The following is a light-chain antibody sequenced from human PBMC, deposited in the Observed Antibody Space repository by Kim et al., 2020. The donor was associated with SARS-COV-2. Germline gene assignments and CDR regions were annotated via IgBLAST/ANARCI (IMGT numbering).Light chain of an antibody. CDR1: KLGDKY. J-gene: IGLJ3*02. CDR2: QDS. V-gene: IGLV3-1*01. CDR3: QAWDSPNWV. Sequence: SVSQGQTASITCSGDKLGDKYACWYQQKPGQSPVLVIYQDSKRPTGIPERFSGSNSGNTATLTISGTQAMDEADYYCQAWDSPNWVFGGGTQLTVL.